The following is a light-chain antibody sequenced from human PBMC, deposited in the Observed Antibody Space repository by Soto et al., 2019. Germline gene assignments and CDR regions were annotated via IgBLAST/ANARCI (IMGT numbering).Light chain of an antibody. CDR1: QSVAKNY. CDR3: HQYARSTQT. Sequence: EIVLTQSPGTLSLSPGERATLSCRASQSVAKNYLAWYQQEAGQAPRLLIYDASSRATGIPDRFSGSGSGTDFTLTSSRREPEEFAVYYCHQYARSTQTVGQGTKVEIK. J-gene: IGKJ1*01. CDR2: DAS. V-gene: IGKV3-20*01.